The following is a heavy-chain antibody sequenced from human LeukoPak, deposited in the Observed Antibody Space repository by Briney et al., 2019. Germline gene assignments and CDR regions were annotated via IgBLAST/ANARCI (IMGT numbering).Heavy chain of an antibody. CDR2: MKPNTGHT. Sequence: ASVKVSCKASGYMFSGYDIIWVRQATGQGLEWMGWMKPNTGHTVYAQKFQGRVTMTRDTSTSTVYMELSSLRSEDTAVYYCARSIAVAGTVDYWGQGTLVTVSS. D-gene: IGHD6-19*01. J-gene: IGHJ4*02. CDR3: ARSIAVAGTVDY. CDR1: GYMFSGYD. V-gene: IGHV1-8*01.